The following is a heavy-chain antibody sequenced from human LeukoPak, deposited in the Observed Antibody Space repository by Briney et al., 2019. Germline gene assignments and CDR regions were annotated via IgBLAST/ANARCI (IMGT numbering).Heavy chain of an antibody. V-gene: IGHV4-39*01. CDR2: IYYSGNT. Sequence: SETLSLTCTVSGGSISSSRFYWGWIRQPPGKGLEWIGSIYYSGNTYYNPSLKSRVSISVDTSKNQFSLQLSSVTAADTAVYYCARHPRRLFDDWGQGTLVTVSS. CDR1: GGSISSSRFY. CDR3: ARHPRRLFDD. J-gene: IGHJ4*02.